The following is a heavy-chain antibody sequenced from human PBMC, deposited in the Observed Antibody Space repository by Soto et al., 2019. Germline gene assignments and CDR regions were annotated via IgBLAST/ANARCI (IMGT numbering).Heavy chain of an antibody. Sequence: PGGSLRLSCAASGFAFTNAWMNWVRQAPGKGLEWVGRIKSKTDGGTTDYAAPVRGRFTISRDDSTNTLLLQMNSLKTEDTAIYYCTTDLFLGGMDVWGQGTTVTVSS. CDR2: IKSKTDGGTT. J-gene: IGHJ6*02. CDR3: TTDLFLGGMDV. D-gene: IGHD3-3*01. V-gene: IGHV3-15*01. CDR1: GFAFTNAW.